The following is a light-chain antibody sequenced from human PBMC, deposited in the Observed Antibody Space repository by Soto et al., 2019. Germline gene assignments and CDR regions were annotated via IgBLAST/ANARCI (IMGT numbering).Light chain of an antibody. J-gene: IGKJ4*01. Sequence: IVMTQSQATLSVSPGERATLSCRASQNIYSNVAWYQQRPGQAPRLLIYGASSRATGIPARFSGSGSGTDFTLTISSLQPEDFAVYFCQQRSNLPLLTFGGGANVDIK. CDR2: GAS. V-gene: IGKV3D-15*01. CDR3: QQRSNLPLLT. CDR1: QNIYSN.